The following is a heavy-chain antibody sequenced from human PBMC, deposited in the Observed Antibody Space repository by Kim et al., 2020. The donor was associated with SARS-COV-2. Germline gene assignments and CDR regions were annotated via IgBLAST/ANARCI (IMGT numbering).Heavy chain of an antibody. CDR2: ISYSGTT. D-gene: IGHD3-3*01. J-gene: IGHJ3*02. CDR3: ARPPRGISRRTFDI. CDR1: XXXXXSTNYY. Sequence: SEXLSLTCTXSXXXXXSTNYYWXWIRQSPGKGLEWIGSISYSGTTYYNPSFESRVTISVHTSKNQFSLKLTSVTAADTAVYYCARPPRGISRRTFDIWGQGTMVTVSS. V-gene: IGHV4-39*01.